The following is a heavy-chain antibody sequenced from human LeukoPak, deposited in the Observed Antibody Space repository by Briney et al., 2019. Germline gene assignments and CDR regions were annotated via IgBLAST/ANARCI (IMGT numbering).Heavy chain of an antibody. J-gene: IGHJ4*02. V-gene: IGHV3-74*01. CDR2: IASDGSST. Sequence: PGGSLRLSCAASGFTFSSYWMNWVHQAPGKGLVWVSRIASDGSSTTYADSVKGRFSISGDNAKNTLYLQMNSLRVEDTAVYYCARGRPHGNDYWGQGTLVTVSS. CDR1: GFTFSSYW. CDR3: ARGRPHGNDY. D-gene: IGHD4-23*01.